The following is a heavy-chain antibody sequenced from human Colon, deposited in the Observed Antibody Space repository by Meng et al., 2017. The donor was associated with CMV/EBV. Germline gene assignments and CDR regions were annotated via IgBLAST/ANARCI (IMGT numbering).Heavy chain of an antibody. V-gene: IGHV4-4*07. J-gene: IGHJ4*02. CDR1: GDYIKNSY. CDR2: INYMGGT. D-gene: IGHD3-10*01. CDR3: ARAGARGVPVDL. Sequence: GQMQGWGQSRGKPSETLSLTCPVVGDYIKNSYRPWLRQPAGKGLEWLVRINYMGGTDDNPSLKSRVTLSIDTSKNQLSLKIYSVTAADTAVYYCARAGARGVPVDLWGQGTLVTVSS.